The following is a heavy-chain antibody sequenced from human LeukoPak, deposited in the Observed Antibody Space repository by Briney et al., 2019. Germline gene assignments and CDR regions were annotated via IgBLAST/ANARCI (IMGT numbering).Heavy chain of an antibody. V-gene: IGHV4-31*03. CDR1: GGSISSGGYY. CDR3: ARVYHPYYYDSSGYRDAFDI. CDR2: IYYSGST. D-gene: IGHD3-22*01. Sequence: SQTLSLTCTVSGGSISSGGYYWSWIRQHPGKGLEWIGYIYYSGSTYYNPSLKSRVTISVDTSKNQFSLKLSSVTAADTAVYYCARVYHPYYYDSSGYRDAFDIWGQGTMVTVSS. J-gene: IGHJ3*02.